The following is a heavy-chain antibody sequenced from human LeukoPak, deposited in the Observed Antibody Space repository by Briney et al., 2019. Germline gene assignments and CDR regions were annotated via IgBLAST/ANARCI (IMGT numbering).Heavy chain of an antibody. CDR1: GVXFSSHS. J-gene: IGHJ5*01. CDR3: ARGWFGPDS. D-gene: IGHD3-10*01. Sequence: PGGSLRLSCAASGVXFSSHSMHWVSQAPGKGLVWVSGISNDGTSTTYADSVKGRFTISRDNAKNTLYLQMHSLRAEDTAVYSCARGWFGPDSCGQGTLVTVSS. V-gene: IGHV3-74*01. CDR2: ISNDGTST.